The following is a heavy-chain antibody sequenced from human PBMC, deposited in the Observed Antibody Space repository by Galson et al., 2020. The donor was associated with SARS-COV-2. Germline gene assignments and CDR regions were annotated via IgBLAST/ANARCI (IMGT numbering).Heavy chain of an antibody. V-gene: IGHV4-39*07. CDR3: ARFIGTYYYFDD. CDR2: ISHGGFT. CDR1: GGSITTHPFY. D-gene: IGHD1-26*01. Sequence: SQTLSLTCSVSGGSITTHPFYWAWVRQPPGKGLQWIGYISHGGFTHYIPSLKSRLTISMDTSKNQFSLKMTSVTAADTAFYYCARFIGTYYYFDDWGQGTLVTVSS. J-gene: IGHJ4*02.